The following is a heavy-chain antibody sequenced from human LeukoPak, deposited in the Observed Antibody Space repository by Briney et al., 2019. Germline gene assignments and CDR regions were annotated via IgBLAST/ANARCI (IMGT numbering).Heavy chain of an antibody. CDR2: MNPNSGYT. CDR3: ARHSGYWRYDAFDI. V-gene: IGHV1-8*01. CDR1: GYTFTSYD. J-gene: IGHJ3*02. D-gene: IGHD3-22*01. Sequence: ASVKVSCKASGYTFTSYDINLVRQATGQGLEWMGWMNPNSGYTGYAQKFQGRVTMTRNTSISTAYMELSSLRSEDTAVYYCARHSGYWRYDAFDIWGQGTMVTVSS.